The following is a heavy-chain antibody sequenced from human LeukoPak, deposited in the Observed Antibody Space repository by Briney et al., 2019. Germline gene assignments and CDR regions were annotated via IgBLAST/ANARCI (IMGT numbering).Heavy chain of an antibody. CDR1: GFTFSSY. J-gene: IGHJ4*02. CDR2: INHSGST. CDR3: ARRLTVTHSKPFDY. D-gene: IGHD4-17*01. Sequence: KPGGSLRLSCAASGFTFSSYWSWIRQPPGKGPEWIGEINHSGSTNYNPSLKSRVTISVDTSKNQFSLKLSSVTAADTAVYYCARRLTVTHSKPFDYWGQGTLVTVSS. V-gene: IGHV4-34*01.